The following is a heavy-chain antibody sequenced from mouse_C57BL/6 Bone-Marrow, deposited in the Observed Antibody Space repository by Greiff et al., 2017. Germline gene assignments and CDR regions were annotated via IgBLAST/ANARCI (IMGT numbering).Heavy chain of an antibody. V-gene: IGHV1-69*01. J-gene: IGHJ3*01. CDR2: IDPADSYT. CDR1: GYTFTSYW. CDR3: AREGHYYYGPWFAY. D-gene: IGHD1-1*01. Sequence: VQLQQPGAELVMPGASVKLSCKASGYTFTSYWMHWVKQRPGQGLEWIGEIDPADSYTNYNQKFKGKSTLTVDKSSSTAYMQLSSLPSEDSAVYSCAREGHYYYGPWFAYWGQGTLVTVSA.